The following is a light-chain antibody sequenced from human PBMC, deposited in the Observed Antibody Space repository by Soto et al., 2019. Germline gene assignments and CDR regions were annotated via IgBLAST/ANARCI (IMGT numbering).Light chain of an antibody. CDR1: QGISSA. J-gene: IGKJ2*01. V-gene: IGKV1-13*02. CDR3: QQFNSYPDT. CDR2: DAS. Sequence: AIQLTQSPSSLSASVGDGVTITCRASQGISSALAWYQQKPGKAPKLLIYDASNLDSGVPSRFNGSGSGTDFTLTISSLQPEDFATYYCQQFNSYPDTFGQGTKLEIK.